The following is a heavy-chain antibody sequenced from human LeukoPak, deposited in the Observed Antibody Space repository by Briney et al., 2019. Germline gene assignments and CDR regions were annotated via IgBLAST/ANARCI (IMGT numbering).Heavy chain of an antibody. CDR3: VREVKGYGSSWYQNWFDP. V-gene: IGHV4-30-4*01. Sequence: SEILSLTCTVSGGSISSGDYYWSWIRQPPGKGLEWIGYIYYSGSTYYNPSLKGRVTTSIDTSKNQFSLKMSSVTAADTAVYYCVREVKGYGSSWYQNWFDPWGQGTLVTVSS. J-gene: IGHJ5*02. CDR1: GGSISSGDYY. CDR2: IYYSGST. D-gene: IGHD6-13*01.